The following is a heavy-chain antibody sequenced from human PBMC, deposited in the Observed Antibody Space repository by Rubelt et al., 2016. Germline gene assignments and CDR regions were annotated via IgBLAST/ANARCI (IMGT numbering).Heavy chain of an antibody. J-gene: IGHJ4*02. Sequence: QVQLVQSGAEVKKPGASVKVSCKASGYTFTNYGMHWVRQAPGQRLEWMGWNDGGNGDNKYSQKLKDGVSITRDASANTAYKERSSLRSEDAAVYYCARANHGDYEDYWGQGTLVTVSS. CDR2: NDGGNGDN. CDR3: ARANHGDYEDY. CDR1: GYTFTNYG. V-gene: IGHV1-3*01. D-gene: IGHD4-17*01.